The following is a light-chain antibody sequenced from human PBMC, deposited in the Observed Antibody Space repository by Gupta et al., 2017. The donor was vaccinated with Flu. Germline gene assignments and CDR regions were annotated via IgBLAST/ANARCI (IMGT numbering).Light chain of an antibody. J-gene: IGLJ3*02. CDR3: CSFAGSWV. CDR2: EGS. CDR1: SSDVGSYNL. V-gene: IGLV2-23*01. Sequence: QSALTQPAAASGSPGHSITISCTGTSSDVGSYNLVSWYQPHPGKAPKLMNYEGSKRPSGVSNRFSGSKSGNTASLTISGLQAEDEADSYCCSFAGSWVFGGGTKLTVL.